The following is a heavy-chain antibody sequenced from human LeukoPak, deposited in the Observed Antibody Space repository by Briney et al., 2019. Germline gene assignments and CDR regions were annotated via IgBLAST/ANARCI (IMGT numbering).Heavy chain of an antibody. CDR2: MNPNSGNT. CDR3: AGGLNALPGDAFDI. D-gene: IGHD2-8*01. CDR1: GYTFTSYD. V-gene: IGHV1-8*01. J-gene: IGHJ3*02. Sequence: AASVKVSCKASGYTFTSYDVNWVRQATGQGLEWMGWMNPNSGNTGYAQKFQGRVTMTRNTSISTAYMELSSLRSEDTAVYYCAGGLNALPGDAFDIWGQGTMVTVSS.